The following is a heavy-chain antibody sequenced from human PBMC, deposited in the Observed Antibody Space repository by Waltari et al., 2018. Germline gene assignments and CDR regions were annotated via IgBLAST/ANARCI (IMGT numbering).Heavy chain of an antibody. CDR3: ATPFYNWDDPLHS. Sequence: EVQLLESGGDLVQPGGSLRLSCAASGLTFTHYAINWVRLAPGTGLGWVSAISVSDGTYYADSVKGRFTISRDTSKNTVYLQMNGLRAEDTAVYYCATPFYNWDDPLHSWGQGTLVTVSS. CDR1: GLTFTHYA. CDR2: ISVSDGT. D-gene: IGHD1-20*01. V-gene: IGHV3-23*01. J-gene: IGHJ4*02.